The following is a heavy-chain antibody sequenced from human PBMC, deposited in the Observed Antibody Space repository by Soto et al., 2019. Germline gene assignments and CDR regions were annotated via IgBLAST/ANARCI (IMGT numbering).Heavy chain of an antibody. J-gene: IGHJ6*02. CDR2: ISAFNGNT. CDR1: GYTFSSYG. D-gene: IGHD2-15*01. Sequence: ASVKVSGKASGYTFSSYGISWVRQAPGQGLEWMGWISAFNGNTKYAQKFQGRVTMTSDTSTSTAYMELGTLRSDDTAVYYCARDTAGYCSGGSCYQYYYYGLDVWGQGTTVTVS. V-gene: IGHV1-18*01. CDR3: ARDTAGYCSGGSCYQYYYYGLDV.